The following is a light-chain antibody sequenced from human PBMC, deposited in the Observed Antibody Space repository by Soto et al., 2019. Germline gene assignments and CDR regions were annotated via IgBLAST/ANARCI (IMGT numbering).Light chain of an antibody. CDR3: QQSYSTPRT. Sequence: DIQMTQSPSSLSASVGDRVTITCRASQSISTYLNWYQQTVGKAPKLLIYAASSLQRGVPSRFSGSGSGTDSTLTISSLQPEDVATYYCQQSYSTPRTFGQGTKLEIK. V-gene: IGKV1-39*01. J-gene: IGKJ2*02. CDR1: QSISTY. CDR2: AAS.